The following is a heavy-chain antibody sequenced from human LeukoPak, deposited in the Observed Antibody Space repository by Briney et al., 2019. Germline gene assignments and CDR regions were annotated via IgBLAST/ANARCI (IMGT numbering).Heavy chain of an antibody. V-gene: IGHV4-59*01. CDR2: IYYSGST. CDR3: ARFSIFSSGYGMDV. CDR1: GGSISSYY. D-gene: IGHD6-19*01. J-gene: IGHJ6*02. Sequence: SETLSPTCTVSGGSISSYYWSWIRQPPGKGLEWIGYIYYSGSTNYNPSLKSRVTISVDTSKNQFSLKLSSVTAADTAVYYCARFSIFSSGYGMDVWGQGTTVTVSS.